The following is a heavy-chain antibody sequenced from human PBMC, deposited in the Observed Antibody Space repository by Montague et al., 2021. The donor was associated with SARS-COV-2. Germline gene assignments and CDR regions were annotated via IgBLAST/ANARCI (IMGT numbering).Heavy chain of an antibody. Sequence: SETLSLTCAVYGGSLSGYYWAWIRQTPGKGLEWIGEINHRGNTNYNPSLKSRLTISVDTSKKQFSLKLSSVTTADTAVYYCARGADYDSWSVYLRYKWFDPWGLGTPVTVSS. CDR1: GGSLSGYY. CDR2: INHRGNT. V-gene: IGHV4-34*01. D-gene: IGHD3-3*01. J-gene: IGHJ5*01. CDR3: ARGADYDSWSVYLRYKWFDP.